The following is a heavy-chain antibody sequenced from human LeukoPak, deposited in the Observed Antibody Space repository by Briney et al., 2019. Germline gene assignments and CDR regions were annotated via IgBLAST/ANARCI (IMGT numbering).Heavy chain of an antibody. Sequence: SETLSLTCTVSGGSISSYYWSWIRQPPGKGLEWIGNIYYGGSTYYNPSLKSRVTISVDTSKNQFFLKLSSVTAADTAVYYCARKGTYYYYYYYYMDVWGKGTTVTISS. CDR3: ARKGTYYYYYYYYMDV. D-gene: IGHD3-22*01. V-gene: IGHV4-59*12. CDR2: IYYGGST. J-gene: IGHJ6*03. CDR1: GGSISSYY.